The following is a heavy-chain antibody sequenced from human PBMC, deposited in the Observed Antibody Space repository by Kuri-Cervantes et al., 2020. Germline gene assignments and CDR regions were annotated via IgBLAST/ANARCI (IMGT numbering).Heavy chain of an antibody. D-gene: IGHD2/OR15-2a*01. J-gene: IGHJ6*03. V-gene: IGHV3-7*01. CDR2: IKQDGSEK. CDR3: AREVLFYYYYYMDV. CDR1: GFTFSSYW. Sequence: GESLKISCAASGFTFSSYWMSWVRQAPGKGLEWVANIKQDGSEKYYVDSVKGRFTISRDNAKNSLYLQMNSLRAEDTAVYYCAREVLFYYYYYMDVWGKGTTVTVS.